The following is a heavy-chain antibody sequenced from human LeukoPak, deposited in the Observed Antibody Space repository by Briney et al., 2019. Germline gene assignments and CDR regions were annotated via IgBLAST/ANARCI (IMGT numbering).Heavy chain of an antibody. V-gene: IGHV3-21*01. CDR1: GFTFSTYT. D-gene: IGHD3-22*01. CDR2: ISSSSYYI. Sequence: GGSLRLSCAASGFTFSTYTMNWVRQAPGKGLEWVSSISSSSYYIYYADSVKGRFTISRDNAQNSLFLQMNSLRAEDTAVYYCARGGSGYYYGFDYWGQGTLVTVSS. J-gene: IGHJ4*02. CDR3: ARGGSGYYYGFDY.